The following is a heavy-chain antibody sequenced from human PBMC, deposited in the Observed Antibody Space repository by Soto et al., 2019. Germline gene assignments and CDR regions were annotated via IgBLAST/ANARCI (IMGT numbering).Heavy chain of an antibody. CDR2: IYYSGST. CDR3: EREGLPYNWFDP. Sequence: SETRSLTCTVSGGSISSYYWSWIRQPPGKGVEWIGYIYYSGSTNYNPSLKSRVTISVDTSKNQFSLKLSSVTAADTAVYYCEREGLPYNWFDPWGQGTLVTVSS. J-gene: IGHJ5*02. CDR1: GGSISSYY. V-gene: IGHV4-59*01. D-gene: IGHD5-12*01.